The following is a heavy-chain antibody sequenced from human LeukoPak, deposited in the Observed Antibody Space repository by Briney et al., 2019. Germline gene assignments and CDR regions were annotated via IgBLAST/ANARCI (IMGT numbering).Heavy chain of an antibody. Sequence: PSETLSLTCSVSGVSIDSYRWSWIRQPPGKGLEWIGYFYYTGSTNYSPSFEGRVTISEDTSKNQISLRLTSVTAADTAVYYYAGRTAATTRPFDYWGQGTLVTVSS. D-gene: IGHD2-21*02. V-gene: IGHV4-59*01. CDR1: GVSIDSYR. CDR3: AGRTAATTRPFDY. J-gene: IGHJ4*02. CDR2: FYYTGST.